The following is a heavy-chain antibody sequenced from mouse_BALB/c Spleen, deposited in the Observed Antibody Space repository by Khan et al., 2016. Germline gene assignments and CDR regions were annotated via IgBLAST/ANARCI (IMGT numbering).Heavy chain of an antibody. V-gene: IGHV2-6-7*01. J-gene: IGHJ3*01. Sequence: VQLVESGPGLVAPSQSLSITCTVSGFSITGFAVNWVRQPPGKGLEWLGVIWGDGSTDYDSALKSRLSISKDNSKSQVFLKMNSLQTEDTARYYCASYYDYDGGFAYWGQGTLVTVSA. CDR2: IWGDGST. D-gene: IGHD2-4*01. CDR1: GFSITGFA. CDR3: ASYYDYDGGFAY.